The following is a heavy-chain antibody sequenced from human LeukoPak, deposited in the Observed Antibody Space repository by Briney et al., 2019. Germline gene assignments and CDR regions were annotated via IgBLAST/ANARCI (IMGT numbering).Heavy chain of an antibody. D-gene: IGHD3-22*01. V-gene: IGHV3-23*01. J-gene: IGHJ4*02. CDR3: AKGGSYYEDYFDY. CDR2: ISGSGGST. Sequence: GGSLRLSCAASGFTFSSYAMSWVRQAPGKGLEWVSAISGSGGSTYYADSVKGRFTISRDNSKNTLYLQLNSLRAEDTAVYYCAKGGSYYEDYFDYWGQGTLVTVSS. CDR1: GFTFSSYA.